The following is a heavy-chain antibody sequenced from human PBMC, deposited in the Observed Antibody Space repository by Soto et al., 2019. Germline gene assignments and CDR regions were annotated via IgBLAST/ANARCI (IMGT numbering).Heavy chain of an antibody. CDR3: AREDRYCSGGTCYLSAQYFHH. V-gene: IGHV3-23*01. CDR2: ISDSGGNT. J-gene: IGHJ1*01. D-gene: IGHD2-15*01. Sequence: HPGGSLRLSCAASGFTFSSYAMSWVRQAPGKGLEWVSVISDSGGNTNYADSVKGRFTISRDNSRDTLYLQMNSLRAEDTAVYYCAREDRYCSGGTCYLSAQYFHHWGQGTLVTVSS. CDR1: GFTFSSYA.